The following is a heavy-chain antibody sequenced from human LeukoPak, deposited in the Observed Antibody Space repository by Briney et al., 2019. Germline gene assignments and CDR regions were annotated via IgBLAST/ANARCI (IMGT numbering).Heavy chain of an antibody. CDR3: TKIPIYCSGGSCYTPY. CDR1: GFTFSRYA. Sequence: GGSLRLSCAASGFTFSRYAMSWVRQAPGKGLEWVSTISGSGGSTYYADSVKGRFTISRDNSKNTLYLQMNSLRAEDTAVYYCTKIPIYCSGGSCYTPYWGQGTLVTVSS. J-gene: IGHJ4*02. D-gene: IGHD2-15*01. CDR2: ISGSGGST. V-gene: IGHV3-23*01.